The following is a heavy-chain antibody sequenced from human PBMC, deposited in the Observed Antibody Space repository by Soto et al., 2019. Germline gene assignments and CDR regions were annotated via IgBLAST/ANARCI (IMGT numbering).Heavy chain of an antibody. J-gene: IGHJ5*02. CDR1: GDSIKSNVW. Sequence: QVQLQESGPRQVSPSGTLSLSCNVYGDSIKSNVWWSWVRQRPGKGLEWIGEVFHKGITYYNPSFASPVTMSGEKSRNQSPPLMTPRTASDTAKYYCARDAAEPGESARFDQWGQGFMVAVSS. CDR2: VFHKGIT. D-gene: IGHD3-10*01. V-gene: IGHV4-4*02. CDR3: ARDAAEPGESARFDQ.